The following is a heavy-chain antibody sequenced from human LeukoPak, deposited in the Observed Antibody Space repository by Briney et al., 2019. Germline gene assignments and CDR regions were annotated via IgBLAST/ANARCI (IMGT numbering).Heavy chain of an antibody. CDR3: ASLRYFDWLFLFDY. CDR2: IYHSGST. J-gene: IGHJ4*02. CDR1: GYSIISGYY. Sequence: SETLCLTCAVSGYSIISGYYWGWIRQPPGKGLEWIGRIYHSGSTYYNPSLKSRVTISVDTSKNQFSLKLSSVTAADTAVYYCASLRYFDWLFLFDYWGQGTLVTVSS. D-gene: IGHD3-9*01. V-gene: IGHV4-38-2*01.